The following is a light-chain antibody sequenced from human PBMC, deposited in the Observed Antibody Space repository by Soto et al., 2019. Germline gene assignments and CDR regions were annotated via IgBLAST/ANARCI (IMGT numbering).Light chain of an antibody. V-gene: IGLV2-14*01. J-gene: IGLJ2*01. CDR1: SSDVGGYNY. CDR3: SSYRSDSTLV. CDR2: EVT. Sequence: QSALTQPASVSGSPGQSITISCAGTSSDVGGYNYVSWYQQHPDKAPTLILYEVTNRPSGVSNRFSGSKSGNTASLTISGLQPEDEADYHCSSYRSDSTLVFGGGTKVTVL.